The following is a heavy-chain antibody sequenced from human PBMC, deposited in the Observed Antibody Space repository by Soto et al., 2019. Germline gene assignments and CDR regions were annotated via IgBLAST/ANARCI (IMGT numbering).Heavy chain of an antibody. D-gene: IGHD6-25*01. CDR1: GFTFDDYA. V-gene: IGHV3-9*01. CDR3: AKGRGVRKVFPAALDY. J-gene: IGHJ4*02. Sequence: GGSLRLSCAASGFTFDDYAMHWVRQAPGKGLEWVSGISWNSGSIGYADSVKGRFAISRDNAKNSLYLQMNSLRAEDTALYYCAKGRGVRKVFPAALDYWGQGTLVTVSS. CDR2: ISWNSGSI.